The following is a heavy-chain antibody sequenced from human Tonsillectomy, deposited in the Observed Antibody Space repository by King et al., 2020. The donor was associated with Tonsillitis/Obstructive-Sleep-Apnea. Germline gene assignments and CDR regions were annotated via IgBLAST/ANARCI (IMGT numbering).Heavy chain of an antibody. J-gene: IGHJ4*02. CDR2: ISVYNGNT. Sequence: QLVQSGAEVKKPGASVKVSCKASGHTLTNYGVSWVRQAPGQGLEWMGWISVYNGNTNYAQKFQGRVTMTTDTSTSTAYMELRSLRSDDTAVYYCARGLRVPALPYYFDYWDQGPVVTVSS. V-gene: IGHV1-18*01. CDR3: ARGLRVPALPYYFDY. CDR1: GHTLTNYG. D-gene: IGHD2-2*01.